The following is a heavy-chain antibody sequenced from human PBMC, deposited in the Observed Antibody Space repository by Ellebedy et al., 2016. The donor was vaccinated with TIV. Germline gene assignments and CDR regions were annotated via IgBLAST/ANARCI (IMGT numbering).Heavy chain of an antibody. Sequence: MPSETLSLTCAVYGGSFSGYYWSWIRQPPGKGLEWIGEINHSGSTNYNPSLKSRVTISVDTSKNQFSLNLSSVTAADTAVYYCARGDSSSSRVYYWGQGTLVTVSS. CDR2: INHSGST. D-gene: IGHD6-6*01. V-gene: IGHV4-34*01. CDR1: GGSFSGYY. J-gene: IGHJ4*02. CDR3: ARGDSSSSRVYY.